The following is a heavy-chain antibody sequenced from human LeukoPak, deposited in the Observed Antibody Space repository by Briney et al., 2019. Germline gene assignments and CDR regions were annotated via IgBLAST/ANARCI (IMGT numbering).Heavy chain of an antibody. V-gene: IGHV3-11*01. CDR2: ISSSGSTI. D-gene: IGHD1-26*01. CDR3: ARDLGYEWELPAFDY. J-gene: IGHJ4*02. Sequence: GGSLRLSCAASGFTFSDYYMSWIRQAPGKGLEWASYISSSGSTIYYADSVKGRFTISRDNAKNSLYLQMNSLRAEDTAVYYCARDLGYEWELPAFDYWGQGTLVTVSS. CDR1: GFTFSDYY.